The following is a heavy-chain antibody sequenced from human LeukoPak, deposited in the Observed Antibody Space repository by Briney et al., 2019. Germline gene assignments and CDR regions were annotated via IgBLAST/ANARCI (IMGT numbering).Heavy chain of an antibody. J-gene: IGHJ4*02. Sequence: PGGSLRLSCAASGFTFSGYWMSWVRQAPGKGLEWVGNIKEDGSETRYVDSLKGRITISRDNAKNSLYLQMNSLRAEDTAVYYCAGGLGLFDYWGQGTLVTVSS. CDR2: IKEDGSET. D-gene: IGHD3/OR15-3a*01. V-gene: IGHV3-7*03. CDR3: AGGLGLFDY. CDR1: GFTFSGYW.